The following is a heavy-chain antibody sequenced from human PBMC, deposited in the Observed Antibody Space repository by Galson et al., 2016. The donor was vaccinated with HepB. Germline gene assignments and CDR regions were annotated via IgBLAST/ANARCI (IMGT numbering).Heavy chain of an antibody. J-gene: IGHJ4*02. CDR3: VKLYGGYVDY. CDR1: GFTFSSYA. CDR2: ISGSGGTT. Sequence: SLRLSCAASGFTFSSYAMTWVRQAPGKGLEWVSDISGSGGTTYHADSVKGRFTISRDNSKNTLYLQMNSLRAKDTAIYYCVKLYGGYVDYWGQGTLVTVSS. V-gene: IGHV3-23*01. D-gene: IGHD5-12*01.